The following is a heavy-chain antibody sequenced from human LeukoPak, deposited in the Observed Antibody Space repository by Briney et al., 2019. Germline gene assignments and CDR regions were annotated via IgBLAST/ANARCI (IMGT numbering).Heavy chain of an antibody. CDR2: IYTSGST. V-gene: IGHV4-4*07. Sequence: SETLSLTCTVSGGSISSYYWSWIRQPAGKGLEWIGRIYTSGSTNYNPSLKSRVTMSVDTSKNQFSLKLSSVTAADTAVYYCARVGEFGVVIQYYMDVWGKGTTVTVSS. CDR1: GGSISSYY. CDR3: ARVGEFGVVIQYYMDV. J-gene: IGHJ6*03. D-gene: IGHD3-3*01.